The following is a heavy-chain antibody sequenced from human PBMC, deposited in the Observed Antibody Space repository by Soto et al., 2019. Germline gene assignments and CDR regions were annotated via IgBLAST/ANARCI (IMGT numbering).Heavy chain of an antibody. Sequence: SVKVSCKAPGGTFSSYSISWVRQAPGQGLEWMGGLIPIFVTAIYAQKFQGRVTITADQTTSIAYMELSSLRSKDTAVYYCASPVGRQQLVLVGRYYYNGMDVWGQGTRVTVSS. CDR2: LIPIFVTA. CDR1: GGTFSSYS. J-gene: IGHJ6*02. CDR3: ASPVGRQQLVLVGRYYYNGMDV. V-gene: IGHV1-69*13. D-gene: IGHD6-13*01.